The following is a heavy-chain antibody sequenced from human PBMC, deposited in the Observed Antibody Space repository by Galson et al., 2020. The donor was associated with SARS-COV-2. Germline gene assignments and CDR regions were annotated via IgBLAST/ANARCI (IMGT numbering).Heavy chain of an antibody. J-gene: IGHJ6*02. D-gene: IGHD4-17*01. CDR1: GYTLTELS. V-gene: IGHV1-24*01. CDR2: FDPEDGET. Sequence: ASVKVSCKVSGYTLTELSMHWVRQAPGKGLEWMGGFDPEDGETIYAQKFQGRVTMTEDTSTDTAYMELSSLRSEDTAVYYCATDQGDYKGYYYGMDVWGQGTTVTVSS. CDR3: ATDQGDYKGYYYGMDV.